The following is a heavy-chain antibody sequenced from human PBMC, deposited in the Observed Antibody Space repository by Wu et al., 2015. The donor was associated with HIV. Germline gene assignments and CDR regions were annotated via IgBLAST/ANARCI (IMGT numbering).Heavy chain of an antibody. D-gene: IGHD5-12*01. V-gene: IGHV1-2*02. CDR2: INHNSGGA. CDR3: ARNTGAVATSLYSLGV. Sequence: QVQLVQSGAEMKKPGSSVKVACKASGGTFKSFAISWVRQAPGQGLEWMGGINHNSGGATYAHQFQGRVAMTRDMSINTAFMELKRLRFDDTAVYYCARNTGAVATSLYSLGVWGQGTTVTVSS. CDR1: GGTFKSFA. J-gene: IGHJ6*02.